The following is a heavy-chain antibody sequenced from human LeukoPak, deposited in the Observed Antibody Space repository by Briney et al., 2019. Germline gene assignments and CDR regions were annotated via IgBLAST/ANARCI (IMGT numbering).Heavy chain of an antibody. D-gene: IGHD5-18*01. V-gene: IGHV1-8*03. CDR3: ARAFRGYSYGYGDAFDI. Sequence: ASVKVSCKASGYTFTRYDINWVRQATGQGREWMGWMNPNSGNTGYAQKFQGRVTITRNTSISTPYMELSSLRSEDTAVYYCARAFRGYSYGYGDAFDIWGQGTMVTVSS. CDR2: MNPNSGNT. CDR1: GYTFTRYD. J-gene: IGHJ3*02.